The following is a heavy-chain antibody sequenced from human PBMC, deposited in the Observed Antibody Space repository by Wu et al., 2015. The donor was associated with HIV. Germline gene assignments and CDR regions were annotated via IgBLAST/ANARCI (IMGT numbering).Heavy chain of an antibody. J-gene: IGHJ4*02. D-gene: IGHD5-24*01. CDR1: GGTFNNYA. Sequence: QVQLVQSGAELKRPGSSVKISCKASGGTFNNYAINWVRQAPGQGLSGWEGSLQCLEHQTTHGSFGARVKISADESSTTSYIEIFSLGREDTATYFCSRRQQLLDQWGQGTLISVSS. V-gene: IGHV1-69*13. CDR2: SLQCLEH. CDR3: SRRQQLLDQ.